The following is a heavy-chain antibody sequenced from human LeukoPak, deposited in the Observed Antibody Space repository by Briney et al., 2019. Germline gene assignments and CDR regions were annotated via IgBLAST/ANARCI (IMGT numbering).Heavy chain of an antibody. Sequence: ASVKVSCKASGYTFTSYGISWVRQAPGQGLEWMGWISAYNGNTNNAQKLQGRVTMTTDTSTSTAYMELRSLRSDDTAVYYCARLTFGGVIVYSPFDYWGQGTLVTVSS. J-gene: IGHJ4*02. CDR2: ISAYNGNT. CDR3: ARLTFGGVIVYSPFDY. V-gene: IGHV1-18*01. CDR1: GYTFTSYG. D-gene: IGHD3-16*02.